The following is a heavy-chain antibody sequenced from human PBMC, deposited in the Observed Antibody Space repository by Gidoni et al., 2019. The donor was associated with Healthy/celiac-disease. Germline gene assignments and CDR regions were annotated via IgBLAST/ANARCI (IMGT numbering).Heavy chain of an antibody. Sequence: EVQLVESGGGLVQPGGSLRLSCAASGFTFSSYEMNWVRQAPGKGLGWVSYISSSGSTIYYADSVKGRFTISRDNAKNSLYLQMNSLRAEDTAVYYCARSTPTTVTFDYWGQGTLVTVSS. CDR1: GFTFSSYE. J-gene: IGHJ4*02. D-gene: IGHD4-17*01. V-gene: IGHV3-48*03. CDR3: ARSTPTTVTFDY. CDR2: ISSSGSTI.